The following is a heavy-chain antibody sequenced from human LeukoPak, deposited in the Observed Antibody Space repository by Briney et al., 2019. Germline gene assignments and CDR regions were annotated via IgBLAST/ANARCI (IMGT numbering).Heavy chain of an antibody. CDR1: GFTFRNYA. CDR2: ITGSGGIT. V-gene: IGHV3-23*01. Sequence: GGSLRLSCAASGFTFRNYAMTWVRQAPGKGLEWVSAITGSGGITYYADSVKGRFTISRDNSKNTLYLQMNSLRAEDTAVYYCAKPQGNYYYDSSGYYQSTPFDYWGQGTLVTVSS. D-gene: IGHD3-22*01. CDR3: AKPQGNYYYDSSGYYQSTPFDY. J-gene: IGHJ4*02.